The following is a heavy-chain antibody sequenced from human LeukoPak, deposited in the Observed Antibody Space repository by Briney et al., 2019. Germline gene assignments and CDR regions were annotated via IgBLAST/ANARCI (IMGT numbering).Heavy chain of an antibody. CDR2: INAGNGNT. V-gene: IGHV1-3*01. CDR1: GYTFTTYA. CDR3: ARDSARIPFDY. Sequence: EASVKVSCKASGYTFTTYAMHWVRQAPGQRLEWMGWINAGNGNTKYSQKFQGRVTITRDTPASTAYMELSSLRSEDTAVYYCARDSARIPFDYWGQGTLVTVSS. J-gene: IGHJ4*02. D-gene: IGHD1-14*01.